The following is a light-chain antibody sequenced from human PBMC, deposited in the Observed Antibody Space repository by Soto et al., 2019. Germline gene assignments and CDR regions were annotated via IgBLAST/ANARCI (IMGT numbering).Light chain of an antibody. V-gene: IGKV1-9*01. CDR2: AAS. CDR1: QGISSY. Sequence: DIQLTQSPSFLSASVGDRVTITCRASQGISSYLAWYQQKPGKAPKLLIYAASTLQSGVPSRFSGSGSGTEFTLPISSLQPEDFATYYCKRRDTFGPGTKVDIK. J-gene: IGKJ3*01. CDR3: KRRDT.